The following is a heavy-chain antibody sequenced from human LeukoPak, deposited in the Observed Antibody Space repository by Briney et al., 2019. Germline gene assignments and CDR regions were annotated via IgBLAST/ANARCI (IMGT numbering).Heavy chain of an antibody. J-gene: IGHJ4*02. V-gene: IGHV3-66*01. D-gene: IGHD6-19*01. CDR3: ARDLIAVAGYIDY. Sequence: PGGSLRLSCAASGFTVSSNYMSWVRQAPGKGLEWVSLIYSGGSTYYADSVKGRFTISRDNSKNTLYLQMNSLRAEDTAAYYCARDLIAVAGYIDYWGQGTLVTVSS. CDR2: IYSGGST. CDR1: GFTVSSNY.